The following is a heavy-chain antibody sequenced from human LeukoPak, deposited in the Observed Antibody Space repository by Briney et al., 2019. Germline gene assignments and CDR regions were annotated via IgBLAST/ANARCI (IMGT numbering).Heavy chain of an antibody. Sequence: GGSLRLSCAASGFTFSSYWMSWVRQAPGKGLEWVANIKQDGSEKYYVDSVKGRFTISRDNAKNSLYLQMNSLRAEDTAVYYCARDIRSGQGGFDCWGQGTLVTVSS. J-gene: IGHJ4*02. V-gene: IGHV3-7*03. CDR3: ARDIRSGQGGFDC. D-gene: IGHD2-15*01. CDR1: GFTFSSYW. CDR2: IKQDGSEK.